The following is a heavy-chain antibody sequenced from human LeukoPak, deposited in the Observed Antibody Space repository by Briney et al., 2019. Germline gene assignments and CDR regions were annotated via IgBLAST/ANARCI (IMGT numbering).Heavy chain of an antibody. V-gene: IGHV3-23*01. Sequence: PGGTLRLSCSASGFTFSNYAMNWVRQAPGKGLEWVSAIGGSGGSSYYADSVKGRFTISRDNAKNSLYLQMNSLRAEDTAMYYCARETGEWLTPFDYWGQGTLVTVSS. CDR3: ARETGEWLTPFDY. D-gene: IGHD3-16*01. CDR2: IGGSGGSS. CDR1: GFTFSNYA. J-gene: IGHJ4*02.